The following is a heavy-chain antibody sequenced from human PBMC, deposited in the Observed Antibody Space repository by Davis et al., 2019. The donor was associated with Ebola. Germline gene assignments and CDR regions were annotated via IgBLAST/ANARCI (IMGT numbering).Heavy chain of an antibody. Sequence: GESLKISCAASGFIFSSYVMSWVRQAPGKGLEWVSTLGLSADTYYADSVKGRFTISRDNSKNTLYLQMNSLRADDTAVYYCTRNFDWYDNSWGQGTLVTVSS. D-gene: IGHD3-9*01. J-gene: IGHJ4*02. CDR2: LGLSADT. CDR3: TRNFDWYDNS. CDR1: GFIFSSYV. V-gene: IGHV3-23*01.